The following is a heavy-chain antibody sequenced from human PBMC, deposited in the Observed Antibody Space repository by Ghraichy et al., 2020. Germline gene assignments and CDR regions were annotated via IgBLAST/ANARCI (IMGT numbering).Heavy chain of an antibody. D-gene: IGHD2-2*01. CDR2: ISGSGGST. V-gene: IGHV3-23*01. Sequence: GGSLRLSCAASGFTFSSYAMSWVRQAPGKGLEWVSAISGSGGSTYYADSVKGRFTISRDNSKNTLYLQMNSLRAEDTAVYYCAKGYCSSTSCQYGMDVWGQGTTVTVSS. CDR1: GFTFSSYA. J-gene: IGHJ6*02. CDR3: AKGYCSSTSCQYGMDV.